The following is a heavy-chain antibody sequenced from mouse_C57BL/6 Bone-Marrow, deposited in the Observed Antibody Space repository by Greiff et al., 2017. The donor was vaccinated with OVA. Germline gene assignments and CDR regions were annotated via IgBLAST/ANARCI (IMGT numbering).Heavy chain of an antibody. V-gene: IGHV1-50*01. D-gene: IGHD3-3*01. J-gene: IGHJ4*01. CDR2: IDPSDSYT. Sequence: QVQLQQPGAELVKPGASVKLSCKASGYTFTSYWMQWVKQRPGQGLEWIGEIDPSDSYTNSNQKFKGKATLTVDTSSSTAYMQLSSLTSEDSAVYYCGKGYYAMDYWGQGTSVTVSS. CDR3: GKGYYAMDY. CDR1: GYTFTSYW.